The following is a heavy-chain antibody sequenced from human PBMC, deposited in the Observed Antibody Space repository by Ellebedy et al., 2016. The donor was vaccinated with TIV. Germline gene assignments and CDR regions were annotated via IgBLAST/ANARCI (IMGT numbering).Heavy chain of an antibody. J-gene: IGHJ4*02. CDR1: GGTFSSYS. Sequence: AASVKVSCKASGGTFSSYSISWVRQAPGQGLEWMGGIIPIFGTANYAQKFQGRVTITADESTGTAYMELRSLRSDETAVYYCAKDPSRWAPGGDFDYWGQGTLVTVSS. D-gene: IGHD4-23*01. CDR3: AKDPSRWAPGGDFDY. V-gene: IGHV1-69*13. CDR2: IIPIFGTA.